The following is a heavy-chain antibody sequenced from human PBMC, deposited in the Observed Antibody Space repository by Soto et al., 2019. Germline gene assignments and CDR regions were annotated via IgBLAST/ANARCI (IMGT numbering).Heavy chain of an antibody. CDR1: GFTFSSYG. J-gene: IGHJ6*02. Sequence: QVQLVESGGGVVQPGRSLRLSCAASGFTFSSYGMHWVRQAPGKGLEWVAVIWYDGSNKYYADSVKGRFTISRDNSKNTLYLQMNSLRAEDTAVYSCASEDSGSFQGYGMDVWGQGTTVTVSS. V-gene: IGHV3-33*01. D-gene: IGHD1-26*01. CDR3: ASEDSGSFQGYGMDV. CDR2: IWYDGSNK.